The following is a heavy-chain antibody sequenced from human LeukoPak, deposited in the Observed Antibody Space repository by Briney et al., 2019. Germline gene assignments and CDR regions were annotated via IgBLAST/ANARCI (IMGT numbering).Heavy chain of an antibody. J-gene: IGHJ3*02. CDR2: ISSSSSYI. V-gene: IGHV3-21*01. D-gene: IGHD3-22*01. Sequence: GGSLRLSCAASGFTFSSYSTNWVRQAPGKGLEWVSSISSSSSYIYYADSVKGRFTISRDNAKNSLYLQMNSLRAEDTAVYYCARIKTDYDSSGYYYSDDAFDIWGQGTMVTVSS. CDR1: GFTFSSYS. CDR3: ARIKTDYDSSGYYYSDDAFDI.